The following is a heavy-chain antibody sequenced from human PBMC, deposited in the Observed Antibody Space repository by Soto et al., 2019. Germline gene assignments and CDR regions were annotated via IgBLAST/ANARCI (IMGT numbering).Heavy chain of an antibody. CDR2: ISAYIGKT. CDR1: GYTFTSDG. V-gene: IGHV1-18*01. J-gene: IGHJ4*02. Sequence: AAVKVSCKASGYTFTSDGISGVRQAPGQGLEWMGGISAYIGKTNYAQKLQRRVTMTTDTSTSTAYMELRSLRSDDTAVYYCEAHTGSYLFDSWGKGTLATVSS. CDR3: EAHTGSYLFDS. D-gene: IGHD1-26*01.